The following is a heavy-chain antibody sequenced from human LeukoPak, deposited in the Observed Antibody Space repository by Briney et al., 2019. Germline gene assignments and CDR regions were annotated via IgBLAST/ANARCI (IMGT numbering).Heavy chain of an antibody. CDR3: ARATAGYDILTGYYPNWFDP. J-gene: IGHJ5*02. D-gene: IGHD3-9*01. V-gene: IGHV4-39*07. CDR2: IYYSGST. Sequence: PSETLSLTCTVSGGSISSSSYYWGWIRQPPGKGLEWIGSIYYSGSTYYNPSLKSRVTISVDTSKNQFSLKLSSVTAADTAVYYCARATAGYDILTGYYPNWFDPWGQGTLVTVSS. CDR1: GGSISSSSYY.